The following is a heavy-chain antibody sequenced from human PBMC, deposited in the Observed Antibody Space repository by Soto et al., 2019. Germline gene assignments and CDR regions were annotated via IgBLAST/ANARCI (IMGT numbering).Heavy chain of an antibody. D-gene: IGHD3-22*01. J-gene: IGHJ5*02. CDR3: ARAHTMMILDRFDP. CDR1: GFKFRNYA. CDR2: IWFDGSKK. V-gene: IGHV3-33*01. Sequence: VGSLRLSCAASGFKFRNYAIHWVRQAPGKGLEWLAVIWFDGSKKYYADSVKGRFTISRDNSKNTVYLDMNSLTADDSGVFYCARAHTMMILDRFDPWGHGTLVTVSS.